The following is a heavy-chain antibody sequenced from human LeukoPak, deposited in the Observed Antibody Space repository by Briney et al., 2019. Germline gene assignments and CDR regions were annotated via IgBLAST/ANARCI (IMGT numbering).Heavy chain of an antibody. Sequence: PSETLSLTCTVSGGSISSYYWSWIRQPPGKGLEWIGYIYYSGSTNYNPSLKSRVTISVDTSKNQFSLKLSSVTAADTAVYYCAKDRSPSITMIVNWGQGTLVTVSS. CDR2: IYYSGST. J-gene: IGHJ4*02. CDR3: AKDRSPSITMIVN. D-gene: IGHD3-22*01. V-gene: IGHV4-59*01. CDR1: GGSISSYY.